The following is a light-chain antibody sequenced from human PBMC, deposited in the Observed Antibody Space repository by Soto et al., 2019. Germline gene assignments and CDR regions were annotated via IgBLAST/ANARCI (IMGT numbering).Light chain of an antibody. CDR2: DVT. Sequence: LTQPASVSGPPGQSITISCTGTSSDVGAYNYVSWYQHHPGKAPRLVIYDVTNRPSGISDRFSGSKSGNTASLTISGLLAEDEADYYCTSYTSTSTYVFGTGTKVTVL. CDR1: SSDVGAYNY. CDR3: TSYTSTSTYV. J-gene: IGLJ1*01. V-gene: IGLV2-14*01.